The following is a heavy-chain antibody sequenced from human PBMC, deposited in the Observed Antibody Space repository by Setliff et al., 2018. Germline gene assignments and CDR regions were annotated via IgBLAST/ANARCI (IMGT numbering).Heavy chain of an antibody. CDR1: GYTFSDYG. CDR2: IIAYSGKA. Sequence: ASVKVSCKASGYTFSDYGITWVRQAPGQGLEWMGWIIAYSGKAYYAQKLQDRATMTTDTSTGTAYLELRSLRSDDTAVYYCSRLVRYCTTTSCQRLSGDEYWGQGTLVTVSS. V-gene: IGHV1-18*01. CDR3: SRLVRYCTTTSCQRLSGDEY. D-gene: IGHD2-2*01. J-gene: IGHJ4*02.